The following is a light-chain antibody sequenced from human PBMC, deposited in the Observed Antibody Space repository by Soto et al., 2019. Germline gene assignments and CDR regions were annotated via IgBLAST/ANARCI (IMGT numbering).Light chain of an antibody. CDR1: SSDVGGYNY. J-gene: IGLJ1*01. Sequence: QSALTQPASVSGSPGQSITISCTGTSSDVGGYNYVSWYQQHPGKAPKLMIYDVSSRPSGVSDRFSGSKSGNTASLTISGLQAEDEADYYCSSYTSSSTYVVGTGTKVTDL. V-gene: IGLV2-14*01. CDR2: DVS. CDR3: SSYTSSSTYV.